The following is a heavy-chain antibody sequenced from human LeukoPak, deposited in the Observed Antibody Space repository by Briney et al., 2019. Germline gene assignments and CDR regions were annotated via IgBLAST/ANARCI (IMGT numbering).Heavy chain of an antibody. CDR2: IKSKTDGGTT. V-gene: IGHV3-15*01. CDR1: GFTFSNAW. Sequence: PGGSLRLSCAASGFTFSNAWMSWVRQAPGKGLEWVGRIKSKTDGGTTDYAAPVKGRFTISRDDSKNTLYLQMNSLKTEDTAVYYCTTDEPYYDSSALDAFDIWVQGTMVTVSS. J-gene: IGHJ3*02. D-gene: IGHD3-22*01. CDR3: TTDEPYYDSSALDAFDI.